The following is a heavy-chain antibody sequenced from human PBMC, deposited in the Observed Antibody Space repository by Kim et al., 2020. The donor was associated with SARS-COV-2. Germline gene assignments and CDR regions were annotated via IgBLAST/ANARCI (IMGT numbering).Heavy chain of an antibody. CDR3: ARDPGGSYSSRNYFDY. V-gene: IGHV3-11*06. D-gene: IGHD1-26*01. Sequence: GGSLRLSCAASGFIFGDYYMNWIRQAPGKGLEWISYISSDSRFIRYSDSVEGRFTISRDNAKNSLYLQMNNLRAEETAVYYCARDPGGSYSSRNYFDYWGQGTLVTVSS. CDR1: GFIFGDYY. J-gene: IGHJ4*02. CDR2: ISSDSRFI.